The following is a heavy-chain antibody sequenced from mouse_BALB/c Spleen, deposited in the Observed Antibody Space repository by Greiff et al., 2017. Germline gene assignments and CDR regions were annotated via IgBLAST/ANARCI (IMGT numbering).Heavy chain of an antibody. CDR1: GFTFSSYG. Sequence: EVQGVESGGGLVQPGGSLKLSCAASGFTFSSYGMSWVRQTPDKRLELVATINSNGGSTYYPDSVKGRFTISRDNAKNTLYLQMSSLKSEDTAMYYCARDQSYYGSSYYFDYWGQGTTLTVSS. CDR3: ARDQSYYGSSYYFDY. V-gene: IGHV5-6-3*01. CDR2: INSNGGST. J-gene: IGHJ2*01. D-gene: IGHD1-1*01.